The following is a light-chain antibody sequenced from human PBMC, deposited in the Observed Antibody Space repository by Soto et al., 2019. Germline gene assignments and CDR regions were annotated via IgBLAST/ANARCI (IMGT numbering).Light chain of an antibody. Sequence: QSVLTQPASVSGSPGQSITISCTGPSSDVGGYNYVSWYQQHPGKAPKLMIYDVSNRPSGASNRFSGSKSGNTASLTISGLQSEDEAHYYCRSYTGSSTYVVFAGGTKLTVL. V-gene: IGLV2-14*01. J-gene: IGLJ2*01. CDR1: SSDVGGYNY. CDR2: DVS. CDR3: RSYTGSSTYVV.